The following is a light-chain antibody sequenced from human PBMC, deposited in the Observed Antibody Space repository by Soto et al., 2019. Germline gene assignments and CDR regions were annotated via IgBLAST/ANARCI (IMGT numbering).Light chain of an antibody. CDR1: QTIRSD. J-gene: IGKJ4*01. CDR3: QQYDDLPH. V-gene: IGKV1-5*03. CDR2: RMS. Sequence: DIQMTQFPSTLSASVGDRVTITCRASQTIRSDLAWYQQKPGKVPKLLIYRMSTLESGVPSRFSGSGSGTEFTLTISSLQPDDFAIYYCQQYDDLPHFGGGTKVEIK.